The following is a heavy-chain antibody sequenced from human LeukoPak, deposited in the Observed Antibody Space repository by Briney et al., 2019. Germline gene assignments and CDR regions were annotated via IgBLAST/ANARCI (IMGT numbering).Heavy chain of an antibody. V-gene: IGHV3-11*01. CDR2: ISSSGSTI. D-gene: IGHD1-14*01. CDR3: ARARNYYGMDV. CDR1: GFTFSDYY. J-gene: IGHJ6*02. Sequence: GGSLRLSCAASGFTFSDYYMSWIRQPPGNGLEWVSYISSSGSTIYYADSVKGRFTIARDNAKNALYLQMNSLRAEDTAVYYCARARNYYGMDVWGQGTTVTVSS.